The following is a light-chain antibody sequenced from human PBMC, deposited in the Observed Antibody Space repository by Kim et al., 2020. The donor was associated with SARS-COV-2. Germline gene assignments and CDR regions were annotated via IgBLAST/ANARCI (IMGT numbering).Light chain of an antibody. J-gene: IGKJ3*01. Sequence: DIQMTQSQSTLSASVGDRVTITCRTTQSISSHLNWYQQKPGRAPKLLISAASTLQGGVPSRFSGSGSETDFTLTISSLQPEDFATYFCQQSYITPFTFFPGTKVDIK. CDR1: QSISSH. CDR3: QQSYITPFT. V-gene: IGKV1-39*01. CDR2: AAS.